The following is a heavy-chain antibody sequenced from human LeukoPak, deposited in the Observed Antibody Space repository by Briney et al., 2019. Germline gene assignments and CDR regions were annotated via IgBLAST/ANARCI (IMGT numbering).Heavy chain of an antibody. J-gene: IGHJ4*02. CDR1: GDTISTSFYY. V-gene: IGHV4-39*07. CDR3: ARDFLQGVRGNTGGSFDY. CDR2: IFHSGTT. Sequence: SETLSLTCTVSGDTISTSFYYWDWIRQPPGKGLEGNGGIFHSGTTYYNPSLKSRVTMSVDTSKNQFSLKLSSVTAADTAVYFCARDFLQGVRGNTGGSFDYWGQGTLVTVSS. D-gene: IGHD3-10*01.